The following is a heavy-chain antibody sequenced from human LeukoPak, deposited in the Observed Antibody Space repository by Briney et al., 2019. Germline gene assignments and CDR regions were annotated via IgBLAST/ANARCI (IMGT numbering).Heavy chain of an antibody. CDR2: MSVSSGLI. CDR1: GFTFSSYS. V-gene: IGHV3-21*01. CDR3: MRFGESDY. Sequence: KPGGSLRLSCAASGFTFSSYSMNWVRQAPGKGLEWVSSMSVSSGLIYYADSVKGRFTISRDNAKNSLYLQMNSLRAEDTAVYYCMRFGESDYWGQGTLVTVSS. J-gene: IGHJ4*02. D-gene: IGHD3-10*01.